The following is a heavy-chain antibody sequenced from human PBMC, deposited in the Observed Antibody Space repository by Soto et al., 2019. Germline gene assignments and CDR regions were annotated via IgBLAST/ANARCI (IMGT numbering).Heavy chain of an antibody. V-gene: IGHV1-69*01. Sequence: QVQLVQSGAEVKKPGSSVKVSCKASGGTFSSYAISWVRQAPGQGLEWMGGIIRIFGTANYEQKFQGRVTITADESTSTAYMELSSLRSVDTAVYYCARLCGEQRWDNWFDPWGQGTLVTVSS. CDR2: IIRIFGTA. J-gene: IGHJ5*02. CDR3: ARLCGEQRWDNWFDP. CDR1: GGTFSSYA. D-gene: IGHD4-17*01.